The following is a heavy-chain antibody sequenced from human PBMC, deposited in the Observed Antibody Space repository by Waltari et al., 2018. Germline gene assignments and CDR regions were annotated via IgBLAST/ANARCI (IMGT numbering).Heavy chain of an antibody. D-gene: IGHD3-22*01. CDR1: GGSISSYY. CDR2: IYYSGST. V-gene: IGHV4-59*01. CDR3: ARDKGYYYDSSGYPAPPGSYYYYYGMDV. J-gene: IGHJ6*02. Sequence: QVQLQESGPGLVKPSETLSLTCTVSGGSISSYYWSWIRQPPGKGLEWLGYIYYSGSTNYNPSLKSRVTISVDTSKNQFSLKLSSVTAADTAVYYCARDKGYYYDSSGYPAPPGSYYYYYGMDVWGQGTTVTVSS.